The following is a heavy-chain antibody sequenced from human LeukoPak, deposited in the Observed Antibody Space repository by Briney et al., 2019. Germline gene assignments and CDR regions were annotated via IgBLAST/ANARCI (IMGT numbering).Heavy chain of an antibody. CDR1: GYTFTSYG. J-gene: IGHJ3*02. CDR2: ISAYNGNT. V-gene: IGHV1-18*01. CDR3: ARDDLYEVLNDAFDI. Sequence: ASVKVSCKASGYTFTSYGISWVRQAPGQGLEWMGWISAYNGNTNYAQKLQGRVTMTTDTSTSTAYMELRSLRSDDTAVYYCARDDLYEVLNDAFDIWGQGTMVTVSS. D-gene: IGHD2-8*01.